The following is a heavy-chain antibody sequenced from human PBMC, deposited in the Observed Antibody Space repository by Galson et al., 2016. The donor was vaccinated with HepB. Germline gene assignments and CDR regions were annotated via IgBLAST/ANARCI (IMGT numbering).Heavy chain of an antibody. Sequence: SLRLSCAASGFSVTSSYMSWVRQAPGKGLEWVSVIYSSGATYYAESVEGRFIISRHNSRNTVDLQMSSLRAEDTAIYYCARRRTRSGWYYFDHWGQGALITVSS. J-gene: IGHJ4*02. CDR2: IYSSGAT. D-gene: IGHD6-19*01. V-gene: IGHV3-53*04. CDR3: ARRRTRSGWYYFDH. CDR1: GFSVTSSY.